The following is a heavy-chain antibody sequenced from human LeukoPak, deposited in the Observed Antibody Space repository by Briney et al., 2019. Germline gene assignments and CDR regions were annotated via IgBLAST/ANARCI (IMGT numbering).Heavy chain of an antibody. Sequence: GASVKVSCKASGYTFTCYYMHWVRQAPGQGLEWRGGINPNSGGTKYAQKFQGRVTMARDTSISTAYMELSRLRSDDTALYYCARGDILTGYYQPPYFYYYGMDVWGQGTTVTVSS. V-gene: IGHV1-2*02. CDR2: INPNSGGT. J-gene: IGHJ6*02. CDR3: ARGDILTGYYQPPYFYYYGMDV. CDR1: GYTFTCYY. D-gene: IGHD3-9*01.